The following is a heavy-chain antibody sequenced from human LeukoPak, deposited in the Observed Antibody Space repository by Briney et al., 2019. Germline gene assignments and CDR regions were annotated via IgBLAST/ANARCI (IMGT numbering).Heavy chain of an antibody. D-gene: IGHD2-21*01. CDR3: ITPLPYSAQ. CDR2: IKPKTGGETT. Sequence: GGSLRLSCAASGFTFSNAYMNWVRQAPGKGLEWVGRIKPKTGGETTEYAAPVKDRFSISRDDSKSMMYLQMNSLKTEDTAVYYCITPLPYSAQGGQGTLVTVSS. V-gene: IGHV3-15*07. J-gene: IGHJ4*02. CDR1: GFTFSNAY.